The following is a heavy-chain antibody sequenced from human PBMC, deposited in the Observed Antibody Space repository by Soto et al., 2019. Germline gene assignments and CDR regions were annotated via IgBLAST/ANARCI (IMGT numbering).Heavy chain of an antibody. Sequence: GGSLRLSCAASGFTFSNAWMNWVRQAPGKGLEWVGRIKSKTDGGTTDYAAPVKGRFTISRDDSKNTLYLQMNSLKTEDTAVYYCTTDLPAGLRYFDWFEEITFDYWGQGTLVTVSS. CDR3: TTDLPAGLRYFDWFEEITFDY. D-gene: IGHD3-9*01. J-gene: IGHJ4*02. CDR2: IKSKTDGGTT. CDR1: GFTFSNAW. V-gene: IGHV3-15*07.